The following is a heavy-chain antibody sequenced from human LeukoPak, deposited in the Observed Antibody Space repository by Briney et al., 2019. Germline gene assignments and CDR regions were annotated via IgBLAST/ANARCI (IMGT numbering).Heavy chain of an antibody. J-gene: IGHJ4*02. Sequence: PGGSLRLSCAASGFTFSTYNMNWVRRAPGKGLEWVSSISGSSSYIYYADSVEGRFSISRDNAKNSLYLQMNSLRAEDTAVYYCARDLLGWELHYFDYWGQGTLVTVSS. CDR1: GFTFSTYN. D-gene: IGHD1-26*01. V-gene: IGHV3-21*01. CDR2: ISGSSSYI. CDR3: ARDLLGWELHYFDY.